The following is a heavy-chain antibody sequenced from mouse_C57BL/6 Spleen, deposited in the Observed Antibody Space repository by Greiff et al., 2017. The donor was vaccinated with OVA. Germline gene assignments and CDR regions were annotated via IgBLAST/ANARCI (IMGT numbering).Heavy chain of an antibody. J-gene: IGHJ1*03. V-gene: IGHV1-64*01. Sequence: QVQLQQPGAELVKPGASVKLSCKASGYTFPSYWMHWVKQRPGPGLELIGMLHPNSGSTNYNEKLKSKATLTVDKSSSTDYMQRSSLTSEDSAVYYCARRAVVAPYWYFDVWGTGTTVTVSS. CDR3: ARRAVVAPYWYFDV. CDR1: GYTFPSYW. CDR2: LHPNSGST. D-gene: IGHD1-1*01.